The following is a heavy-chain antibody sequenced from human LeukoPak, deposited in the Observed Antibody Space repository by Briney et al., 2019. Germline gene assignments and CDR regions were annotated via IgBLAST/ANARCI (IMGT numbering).Heavy chain of an antibody. CDR2: IYYSGST. CDR1: GGSISSYY. J-gene: IGHJ4*02. V-gene: IGHV4-59*01. D-gene: IGHD3-22*01. Sequence: KPSETLSLTCTVSGGSISSYYWTWIRQPPGKRLEWIGYIYYSGSTNYNPSLKSRVTISVDTSKNQFSLKLSSVTAADTAVYYCARLGDIGSHYYYFLDSWGQGTLVTVSS. CDR3: ARLGDIGSHYYYFLDS.